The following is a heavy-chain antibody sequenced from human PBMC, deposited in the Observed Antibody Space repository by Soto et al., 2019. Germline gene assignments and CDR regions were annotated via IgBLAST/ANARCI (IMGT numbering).Heavy chain of an antibody. D-gene: IGHD6-13*01. V-gene: IGHV3-21*01. CDR1: GFTFSSYS. Sequence: PCGSLRLSCAASGFTFSSYSMNWVRQAPGKGLEWVSSISSSSSYIYYADSVKGRFTISRDNAKNSLYLQMNSLRAEDTAVYYCARDLRGSSSWDHYYYGMDVWGQGTTVTVSS. J-gene: IGHJ6*02. CDR2: ISSSSSYI. CDR3: ARDLRGSSSWDHYYYGMDV.